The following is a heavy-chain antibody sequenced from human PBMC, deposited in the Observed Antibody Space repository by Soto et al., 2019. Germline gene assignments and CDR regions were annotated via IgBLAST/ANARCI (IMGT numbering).Heavy chain of an antibody. V-gene: IGHV1-18*01. CDR3: ARVGTGDYIWGSYRHDYYYYYMDV. Sequence: QVQLVQSGAEVKKPGASVKVSCKASGYTFTSYGISWVRQAPGQGLEWMGWISAYNGNTNYAQKLQGRVTMTTDTSTRTAYMELRSLRSDDTAVYYCARVGTGDYIWGSYRHDYYYYYMDVWGKGTTVTVSS. CDR1: GYTFTSYG. D-gene: IGHD3-16*02. CDR2: ISAYNGNT. J-gene: IGHJ6*03.